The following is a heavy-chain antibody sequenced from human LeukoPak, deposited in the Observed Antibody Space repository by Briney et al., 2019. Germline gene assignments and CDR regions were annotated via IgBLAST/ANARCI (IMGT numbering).Heavy chain of an antibody. CDR2: INWNGGST. Sequence: PGGSLRLSCAASGFTFDDYGMSWVRHAPGKGLEWVSGINWNGGSTGYADSVKGRFTISRDNAKNSLYLQMNSLRAEDTALYYCARGGVGATTWIWNDAFDIWGQGTMVTVSS. D-gene: IGHD1-26*01. V-gene: IGHV3-20*04. J-gene: IGHJ3*02. CDR1: GFTFDDYG. CDR3: ARGGVGATTWIWNDAFDI.